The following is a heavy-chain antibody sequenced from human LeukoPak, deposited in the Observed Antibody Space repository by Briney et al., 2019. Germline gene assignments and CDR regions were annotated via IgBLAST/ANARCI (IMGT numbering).Heavy chain of an antibody. CDR3: ARDGGATMVRGVATYDS. CDR1: GFTFSNYV. J-gene: IGHJ4*02. D-gene: IGHD3-10*01. CDR2: IQYDGSKK. Sequence: GGSLRLSCTASGFTFSNYVMHWARQAPGKGLEWVSFIQYDGSKKYYTDSVKGRFTISRDNSKNTLYLQMNSLRAEDTAVYYCARDGGATMVRGVATYDSWGQGTLVTVSS. V-gene: IGHV3-30*02.